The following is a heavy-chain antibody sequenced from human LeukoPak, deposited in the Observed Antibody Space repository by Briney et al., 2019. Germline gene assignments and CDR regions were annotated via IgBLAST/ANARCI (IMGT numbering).Heavy chain of an antibody. V-gene: IGHV3-74*01. J-gene: IGHJ4*02. CDR2: VNSDGSAT. CDR3: TSFYETN. CDR1: GFIFTKYW. Sequence: GGSLRLSCAASGFIFTKYWMHWVRQAPGKGLVWVSHVNSDGSATSYADSVKGRFTISRDNAKNTVYLHMNSLRVEDTAVYYCTSFYETNWGQGTLITVSS. D-gene: IGHD2/OR15-2a*01.